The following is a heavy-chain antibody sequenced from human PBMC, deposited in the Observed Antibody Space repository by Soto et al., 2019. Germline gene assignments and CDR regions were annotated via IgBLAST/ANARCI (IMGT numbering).Heavy chain of an antibody. J-gene: IGHJ4*02. Sequence: EVQLLESGGGLVQPGGSLRLSCAASGFSFSSYAMNWARQTPGKGLEWVAGISGGGGQTYYADSVKGRFTISRDSPKNMVYLEINSLRVDDTAVYYCAHLWFGAFDYWGQGTLVTVSS. D-gene: IGHD3-10*01. CDR1: GFSFSSYA. V-gene: IGHV3-23*01. CDR3: AHLWFGAFDY. CDR2: ISGGGGQT.